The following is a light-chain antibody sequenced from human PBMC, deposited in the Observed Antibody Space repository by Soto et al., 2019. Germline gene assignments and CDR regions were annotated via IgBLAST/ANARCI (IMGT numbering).Light chain of an antibody. CDR1: QSVSSSY. V-gene: IGKV3-20*01. CDR3: QQYGKSAMFT. CDR2: GAS. Sequence: EIVLTQSPGTLSLSPGDRATLSCRASQSVSSSYLAWYQQKPGQAPSLLIYGASNRATGIPDRFSSGRSGTDFTLTISRLEPEDFAVYYCQQYGKSAMFTFGQGTKLEIK. J-gene: IGKJ2*01.